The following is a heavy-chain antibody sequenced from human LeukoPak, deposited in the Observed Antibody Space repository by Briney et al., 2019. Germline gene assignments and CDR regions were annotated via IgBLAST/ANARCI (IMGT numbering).Heavy chain of an antibody. V-gene: IGHV4-39*01. CDR2: IYYSGRT. D-gene: IGHD3-22*01. J-gene: IGHJ5*02. Sequence: SETLSLTCTVSGGSISSSSYYWVWIRQPPGKGLEWIGIIYYSGRTYYNPSLKSRVTISVDTSKNQFSLKLSPVTDADTAVYYCARHYYDSSGYSVDPWGQDTLDTVSS. CDR3: ARHYYDSSGYSVDP. CDR1: GGSISSSSYY.